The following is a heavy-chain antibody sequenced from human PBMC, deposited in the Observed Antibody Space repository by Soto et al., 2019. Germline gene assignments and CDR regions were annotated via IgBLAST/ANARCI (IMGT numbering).Heavy chain of an antibody. CDR3: ASLYYHDAFDI. D-gene: IGHD3-10*01. V-gene: IGHV3-30-3*01. Sequence: GGSLRLSCAASGFTFSSYAMHWVRQAPGKGLEWVAVISYYGSNKYYADSVKVRFTISRDNSKNTLYLQMNSLRAEDTAVYYCASLYYHDAFDIWGQGTMVTVSS. J-gene: IGHJ3*02. CDR2: ISYYGSNK. CDR1: GFTFSSYA.